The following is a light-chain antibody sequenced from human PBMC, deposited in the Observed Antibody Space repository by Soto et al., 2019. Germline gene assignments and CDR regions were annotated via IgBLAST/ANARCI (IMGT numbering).Light chain of an antibody. Sequence: DIQMTQSPSTLSASVGDRVTITCRASQSISSWLAWYQQKPGKAPKLLIYDASSLESGVPSRLSGSGSGKEFTLTISSLQPDDFATYYCQQYNSYSALTFGGGTKVEIK. CDR1: QSISSW. V-gene: IGKV1-5*01. CDR2: DAS. J-gene: IGKJ4*01. CDR3: QQYNSYSALT.